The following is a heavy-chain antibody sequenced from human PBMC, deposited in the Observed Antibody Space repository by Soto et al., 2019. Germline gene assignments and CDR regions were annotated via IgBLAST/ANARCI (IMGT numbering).Heavy chain of an antibody. V-gene: IGHV1-8*01. CDR3: ARRAETNGWNGFGADKYYFDF. CDR1: GYTFTSYD. Sequence: ASVKVSCKASGYTFTSYDIYWVRQATGQGLEWMGWMNPNTGNSAYAQKFQGRVTVTSDTSINTVHMELSSLRSEDTAVYYCARRAETNGWNGFGADKYYFDFWGQGTLVTVSS. CDR2: MNPNTGNS. J-gene: IGHJ4*02. D-gene: IGHD1-1*01.